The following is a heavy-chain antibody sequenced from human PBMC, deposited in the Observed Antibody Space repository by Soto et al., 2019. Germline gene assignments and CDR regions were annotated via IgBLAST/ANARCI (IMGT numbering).Heavy chain of an antibody. V-gene: IGHV1-8*01. CDR3: ARRAETNGWNGFGADKYYFDF. CDR1: GYTFTSYD. Sequence: ASVKVSCKASGYTFTSYDIYWVRQATGQGLEWMGWMNPNTGNSAYAQKFQGRVTVTSDTSINTVHMELSSLRSEDTAVYYCARRAETNGWNGFGADKYYFDFWGQGTLVTVSS. CDR2: MNPNTGNS. J-gene: IGHJ4*02. D-gene: IGHD1-1*01.